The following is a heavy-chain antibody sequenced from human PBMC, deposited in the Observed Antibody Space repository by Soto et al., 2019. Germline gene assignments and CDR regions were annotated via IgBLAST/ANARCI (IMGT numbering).Heavy chain of an antibody. J-gene: IGHJ6*02. V-gene: IGHV1-18*01. CDR2: ISAYNGNT. CDR1: GYTFTSYG. Sequence: QVQLVQSGAEVKKPGASVKVSCKASGYTFTSYGISWVRQAPGQGLEWMGWISAYNGNTNYAQKLQGRVTMTTDTSTSTAYMELRSLRSDDTAVYYCARNLSTVGPYYYYGMDVWGQGTTVTVSS. CDR3: ARNLSTVGPYYYYGMDV. D-gene: IGHD1-26*01.